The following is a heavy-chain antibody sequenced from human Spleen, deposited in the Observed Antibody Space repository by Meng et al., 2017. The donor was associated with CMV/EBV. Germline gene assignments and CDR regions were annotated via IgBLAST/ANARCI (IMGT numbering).Heavy chain of an antibody. D-gene: IGHD3-10*01. CDR1: GYSFTTHW. CDR2: INQDGTEK. CDR3: ARESPFYYGALDF. J-gene: IGHJ3*01. V-gene: IGHV3-7*01. Sequence: GGSLRLSCAASGYSFTTHWMSWVRQAPGKGLEWVANINQDGTEKNYVDSVKGRFTISRDNSKNMLYLQMDSLRVEDTSVYYCARESPFYYGALDFWGQGTVVTVSS.